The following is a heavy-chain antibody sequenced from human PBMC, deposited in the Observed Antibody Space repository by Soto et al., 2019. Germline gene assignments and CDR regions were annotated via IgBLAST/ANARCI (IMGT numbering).Heavy chain of an antibody. V-gene: IGHV3-30*18. J-gene: IGHJ4*02. CDR2: ISYDGSSA. Sequence: QVQLVESGGGVVQPGRSLRLSCAASGFTFSSNGMHWVRQAPGKGLEWVAVISYDGSSAYYADSVKGRFTISRDNSKNTLYLQMNSLRAEDTAVYYCAKDQGITIFGVVEYYFDNWGQGTLVTVSS. D-gene: IGHD3-3*01. CDR3: AKDQGITIFGVVEYYFDN. CDR1: GFTFSSNG.